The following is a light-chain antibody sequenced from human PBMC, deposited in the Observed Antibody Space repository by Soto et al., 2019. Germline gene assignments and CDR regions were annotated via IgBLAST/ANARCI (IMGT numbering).Light chain of an antibody. CDR1: SSDIGAYNF. CDR2: DVS. V-gene: IGLV2-14*01. J-gene: IGLJ1*01. Sequence: QSDLTQPASVSGSPGQSIAISCTGTSSDIGAYNFVSWYQQHPGKAPKLMISDVSNRPSGVSDRFSGSKSGNTASLTISGLQAEDEADYYCSSYASSSPPYVFGTGTKLTVL. CDR3: SSYASSSPPYV.